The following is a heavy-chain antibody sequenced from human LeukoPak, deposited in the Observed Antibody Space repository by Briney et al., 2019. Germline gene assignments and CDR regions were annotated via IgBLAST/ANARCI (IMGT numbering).Heavy chain of an antibody. CDR2: IYPGDSDT. CDR3: ARHESRSSEVSWFDP. D-gene: IGHD3-22*01. Sequence: GESLKISCKGSGYSFTSYWIGWVRHMPGKGLEWMGFIYPGDSDTRYSPSFQGQVTISADKSISTAYLQWGSLRASDTAMYYCARHESRSSEVSWFDPWGQGTLVTVSS. CDR1: GYSFTSYW. J-gene: IGHJ5*02. V-gene: IGHV5-51*01.